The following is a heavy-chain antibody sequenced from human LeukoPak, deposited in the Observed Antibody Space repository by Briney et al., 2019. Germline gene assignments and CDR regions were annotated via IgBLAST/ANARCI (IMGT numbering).Heavy chain of an antibody. CDR1: GGSISSSSYY. CDR3: ASDMGYMDV. CDR2: IYYSGST. Sequence: PSETLSLTCTVSGGSISSSSYYWGWIRQPPGKGLEWIGSIYYSGSTYYNLSLKSRVTMSVDTSKNQFSLRLTSVTAADTAVYYCASDMGYMDVWGKGTTVTVSS. V-gene: IGHV4-39*07. J-gene: IGHJ6*03.